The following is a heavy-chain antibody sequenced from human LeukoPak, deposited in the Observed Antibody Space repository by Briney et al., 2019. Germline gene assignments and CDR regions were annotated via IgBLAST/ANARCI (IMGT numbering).Heavy chain of an antibody. CDR3: ARGALYYYDSSGYPFDY. V-gene: IGHV4-59*01. Sequence: SETLSLTCAVYGGSFSGYYWSWIRQPPGKGLEWIGYIYYRGSTNYNPSLKSRVTISVDTSKNQFSLKLSSVTAADTAVYYCARGALYYYDSSGYPFDYWGQGTLVTVSS. CDR1: GGSFSGYY. CDR2: IYYRGST. D-gene: IGHD3-22*01. J-gene: IGHJ4*02.